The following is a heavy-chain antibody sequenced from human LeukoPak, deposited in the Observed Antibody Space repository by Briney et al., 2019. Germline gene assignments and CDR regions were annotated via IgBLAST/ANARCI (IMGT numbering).Heavy chain of an antibody. J-gene: IGHJ5*02. CDR2: INAGNGNT. CDR3: AREGRCSSTSCMDWFDP. Sequence: ASVNVSCKASGYTFTSYAVHWVRQAPGQRLEWMGWINAGNGNTKYSQKFQGRVTITRDTSASTAYMELSSLRSEDTAVYYCAREGRCSSTSCMDWFDPWGQGTLVTVSS. D-gene: IGHD2-2*01. CDR1: GYTFTSYA. V-gene: IGHV1-3*01.